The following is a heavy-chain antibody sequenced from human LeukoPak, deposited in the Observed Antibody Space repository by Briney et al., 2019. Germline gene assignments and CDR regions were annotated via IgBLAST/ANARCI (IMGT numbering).Heavy chain of an antibody. Sequence: GASVKVSCKASGYTFTSYAMHWVRPAPGQRLEWMGWINAGNGNTKYSQKFQGGVTITRNTSISTAYMELSSLRSEDTAVYYCARGLSGSYRHFDYWGQGTLVTVSS. D-gene: IGHD1-26*01. CDR2: INAGNGNT. V-gene: IGHV1-3*01. CDR1: GYTFTSYA. CDR3: ARGLSGSYRHFDY. J-gene: IGHJ4*02.